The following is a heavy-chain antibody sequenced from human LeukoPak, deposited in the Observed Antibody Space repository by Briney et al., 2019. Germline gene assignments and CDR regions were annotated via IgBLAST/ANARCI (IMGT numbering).Heavy chain of an antibody. Sequence: GGSLRLSCAASGFIFNRDWMSWVRQAPGKGLEWVAKINQAGRVTYYVDSVRGRFTISRDNVKSSLYLQMDGLRVEDTAMYYCARDLDDIEGANFHYWGQGTLVTVSS. CDR3: ARDLDDIEGANFHY. CDR1: GFIFNRDW. CDR2: INQAGRVT. V-gene: IGHV3-7*01. D-gene: IGHD1-26*01. J-gene: IGHJ4*02.